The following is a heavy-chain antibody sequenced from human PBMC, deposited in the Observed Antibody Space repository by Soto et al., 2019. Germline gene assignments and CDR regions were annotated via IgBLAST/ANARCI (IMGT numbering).Heavy chain of an antibody. CDR2: ISAAGIT. J-gene: IGHJ4*02. CDR3: ARALPGSGGFDY. V-gene: IGHV3-66*01. Sequence: VHVMESGGGLVQPGESLRLSCAASGLTVSSGHIQWVRQAPEKGLEWVSEISAAGITHYLDSVKGRFTISRDDSRNTVYLQMNTLRADDTAIYYCARALPGSGGFDYWGQGTLVTVSS. CDR1: GLTVSSGH.